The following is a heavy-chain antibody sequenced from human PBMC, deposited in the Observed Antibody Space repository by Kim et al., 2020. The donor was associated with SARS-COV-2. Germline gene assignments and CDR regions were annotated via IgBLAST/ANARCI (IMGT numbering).Heavy chain of an antibody. CDR2: ISSSSSYT. Sequence: GGSLRLSCAASGFTFSDYYMSWIRQAPGKGLEWVSYISSSSSYTNYADSVKGRFTISRDNAKNSLYLQMNSLRAEDTAVYYCARDPGPLMNNDAFDIWGQGTMVTVSS. CDR1: GFTFSDYY. J-gene: IGHJ3*02. D-gene: IGHD2-8*01. V-gene: IGHV3-11*05. CDR3: ARDPGPLMNNDAFDI.